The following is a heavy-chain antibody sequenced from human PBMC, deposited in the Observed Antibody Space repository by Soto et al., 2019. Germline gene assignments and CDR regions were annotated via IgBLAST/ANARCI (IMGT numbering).Heavy chain of an antibody. CDR2: ISYDGSNK. J-gene: IGHJ5*02. CDR3: ANEEGPTYNWFDP. V-gene: IGHV3-30-3*02. CDR1: GFTFSSYA. Sequence: GGSLRLSCAASGFTFSSYAMHWVRQAPGKGLEWVVVISYDGSNKYYADSVKGRFTISRDNSKNTLYLQMNSLRAEDTAVYYCANEEGPTYNWFDPWGQGTLVTVSS.